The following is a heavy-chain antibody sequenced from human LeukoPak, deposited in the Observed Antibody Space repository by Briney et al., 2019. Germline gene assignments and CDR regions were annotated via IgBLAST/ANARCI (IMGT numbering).Heavy chain of an antibody. CDR2: ISSSSSYI. Sequence: PGGSLRLSCAASGFTFSSYSMNRVRQAPGKGLEWVSSISSSSSYIYYADSVKGRFTISRANAKNSLYLQMNSLRAEDTAVYYCARDLSSWYVRKYFQDWGKGTLVTVSS. V-gene: IGHV3-21*01. CDR3: ARDLSSWYVRKYFQD. D-gene: IGHD6-13*01. J-gene: IGHJ1*01. CDR1: GFTFSSYS.